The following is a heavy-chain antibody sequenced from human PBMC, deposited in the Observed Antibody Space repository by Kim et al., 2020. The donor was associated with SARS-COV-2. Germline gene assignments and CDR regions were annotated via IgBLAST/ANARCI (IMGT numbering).Heavy chain of an antibody. Sequence: SETLSLTCAVSGGSISSSNWWSWVRQPPGKGLEWIGEIYHSGTTNYNPSLKSRVTISVDKSKNQFSLKLSSVTAADTAVYYCARDGPFDGSGGYRSPYYYGMGVWGQGTTVTVSS. CDR3: ARDGPFDGSGGYRSPYYYGMGV. V-gene: IGHV4-4*02. CDR2: IYHSGTT. J-gene: IGHJ6*02. D-gene: IGHD3-10*01. CDR1: GGSISSSNW.